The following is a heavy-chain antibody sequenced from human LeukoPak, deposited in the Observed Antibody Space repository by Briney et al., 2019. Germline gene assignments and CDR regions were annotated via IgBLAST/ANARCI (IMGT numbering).Heavy chain of an antibody. CDR3: AKSRNFYYYFMEV. CDR1: GFNFSDYG. CDR2: ISGRDYS. J-gene: IGHJ6*03. V-gene: IGHV3-23*01. Sequence: GGTLRLSCAASGFNFSDYGMIWVRQAPGKGLEWVSGISGRDYSDHADSVKGRFTISRDNSKNTLYLQMNSLRAEDTALYYCAKSRNFYYYFMEVSGRGTKVTISS.